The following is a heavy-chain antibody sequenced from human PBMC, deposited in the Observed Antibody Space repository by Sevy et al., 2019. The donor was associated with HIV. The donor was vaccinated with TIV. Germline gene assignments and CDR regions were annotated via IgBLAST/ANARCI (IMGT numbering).Heavy chain of an antibody. CDR1: GFTFSSYA. CDR2: ISYDGSNK. Sequence: GGSLRLSCAASGFTFSSYAMHWVRQAPGKGLEWVAVISYDGSNKYYADSVKGRFTISRDNSKNTLYLQMNSLRAEDTAVYYCARDAGYSSSWYEGDYWGQGTLVTVSS. CDR3: ARDAGYSSSWYEGDY. D-gene: IGHD6-13*01. J-gene: IGHJ4*02. V-gene: IGHV3-30*04.